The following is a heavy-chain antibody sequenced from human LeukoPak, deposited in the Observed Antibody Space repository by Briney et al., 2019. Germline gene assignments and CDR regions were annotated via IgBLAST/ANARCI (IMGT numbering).Heavy chain of an antibody. J-gene: IGHJ4*02. Sequence: ASVKVSCKASGHTFTSYAMHWVRQAPGQRLEWMGWINAGNGNTKYSQKFQGRVTITRDTSASTAYMELSSLRSEDTAVYYCARGRGWYVGYFDYWGQGTLVTVSS. CDR3: ARGRGWYVGYFDY. CDR1: GHTFTSYA. V-gene: IGHV1-3*01. CDR2: INAGNGNT. D-gene: IGHD6-19*01.